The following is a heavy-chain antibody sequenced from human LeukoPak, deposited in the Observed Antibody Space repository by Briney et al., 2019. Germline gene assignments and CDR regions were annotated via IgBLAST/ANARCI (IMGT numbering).Heavy chain of an antibody. D-gene: IGHD3-16*02. V-gene: IGHV1-18*01. CDR2: ISAYNGNT. CDR3: SRAVSRTRSTNLFDP. CDR1: GYTFTSYG. Sequence: ASVKVSCKASGYTFTSYGISWVRQAPGQGLEWMGWISAYNGNTNYAQKLQGRVTMTTDTSTSTAYMELRSLRSDDTAVYYCSRAVSRTRSTNLFDPWGQGTLVTVSS. J-gene: IGHJ5*02.